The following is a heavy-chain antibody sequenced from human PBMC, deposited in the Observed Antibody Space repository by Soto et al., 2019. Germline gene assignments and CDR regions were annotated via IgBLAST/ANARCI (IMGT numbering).Heavy chain of an antibody. Sequence: SVKVSCKASGGTFSIYAISWVRQAPGQGLEWMGGIIPIFGTANYAQKFQGRVTITADESTSTAYMELSSLRSEDTAVYYCARDPPYYGSGSYGFGYWGQGTLVTVSS. D-gene: IGHD3-10*01. V-gene: IGHV1-69*13. CDR2: IIPIFGTA. J-gene: IGHJ4*02. CDR1: GGTFSIYA. CDR3: ARDPPYYGSGSYGFGY.